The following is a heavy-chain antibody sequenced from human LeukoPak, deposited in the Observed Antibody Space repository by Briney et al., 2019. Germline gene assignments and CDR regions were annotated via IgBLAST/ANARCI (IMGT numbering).Heavy chain of an antibody. Sequence: ASETLSLTCTVSGGSISSYYWSWIRQPPGKGLEWIGYIYYSGSTNYNPSLKSRVTISVDTSKNQFSLKLSSVTAADTAVYYCARVVWSSYYFDYWGQGTLVTVSS. CDR2: IYYSGST. CDR1: GGSISSYY. CDR3: ARVVWSSYYFDY. J-gene: IGHJ4*02. V-gene: IGHV4-59*01. D-gene: IGHD2-21*01.